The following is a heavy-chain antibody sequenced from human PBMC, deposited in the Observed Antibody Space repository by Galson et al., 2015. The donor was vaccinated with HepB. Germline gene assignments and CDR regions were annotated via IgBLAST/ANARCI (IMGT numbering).Heavy chain of an antibody. CDR1: GYTFTSYY. J-gene: IGHJ3*02. D-gene: IGHD2-15*01. Sequence: SVKVSCKASGYTFTSYYMHWVRQAPGQGLEWMGIINPSGGSTSYAQKFQGRVTMTRDTSTSTVYMELSSLRSEDTAVYYCARGRDIVVVVAAPNALDIWGQGTMVTVSS. CDR2: INPSGGST. CDR3: ARGRDIVVVVAAPNALDI. V-gene: IGHV1-46*01.